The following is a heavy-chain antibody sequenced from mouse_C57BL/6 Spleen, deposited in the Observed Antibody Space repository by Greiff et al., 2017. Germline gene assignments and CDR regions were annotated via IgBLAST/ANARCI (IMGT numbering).Heavy chain of an antibody. J-gene: IGHJ3*01. CDR2: ISNLAYSI. CDR1: GFTFSDYG. CDR3: ARRDYYGSSSGLAY. V-gene: IGHV5-15*04. Sequence: EVQLVESGGGLVQPGGSLTLSCAASGFTFSDYGMAWVRQAPRKGPEWVAFISNLAYSIYYADTVSGRFIISRENAKNTLYLEMSSLRSEDTAMEYCARRDYYGSSSGLAYWGQGTLVTVSA. D-gene: IGHD1-1*01.